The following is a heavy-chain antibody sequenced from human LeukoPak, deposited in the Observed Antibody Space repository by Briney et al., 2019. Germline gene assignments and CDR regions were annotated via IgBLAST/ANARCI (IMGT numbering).Heavy chain of an antibody. J-gene: IGHJ4*02. CDR3: VKAPGGYDTSGYGDY. Sequence: PGGSLRLSCAASGFTFSIYAMTWVRQAPGKGLEWVSAITVSGGSTYYADSVKGRFTISRDNSKNTLYLQMSSLRAEDTAVYYCVKAPGGYDTSGYGDYWGQGTLVTVSS. CDR2: ITVSGGST. V-gene: IGHV3-23*01. D-gene: IGHD3-22*01. CDR1: GFTFSIYA.